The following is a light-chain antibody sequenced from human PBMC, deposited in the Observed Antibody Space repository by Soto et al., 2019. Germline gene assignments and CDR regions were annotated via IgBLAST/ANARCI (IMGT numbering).Light chain of an antibody. V-gene: IGKV1D-16*01. CDR3: QHYNSYSEA. CDR2: GAT. J-gene: IGKJ1*01. Sequence: DIQMTQSPSSVSASVGDSVTITCRASQSVRAWLAWYQQKEGKAPKLLIYGATSLLRGVPRRFSGSGSGTDFTLTISGLLPEDFATYYCQHYNSYSEAFGQGTKVELK. CDR1: QSVRAW.